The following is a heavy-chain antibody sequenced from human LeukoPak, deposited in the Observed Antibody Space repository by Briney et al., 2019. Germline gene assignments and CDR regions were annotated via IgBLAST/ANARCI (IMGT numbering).Heavy chain of an antibody. CDR1: AYSFTGYY. J-gene: IGHJ3*02. V-gene: IGHV1-2*02. Sequence: ASVKVSCKASAYSFTGYYMHWVRQAPGQGLEWMGWINPNSGGTNYAQKFQGRVTMTRDTSISTAYMELSRLRSDDTAVYYCARKALTTEAFDIWGQGTMVTVSS. CDR3: ARKALTTEAFDI. D-gene: IGHD4-17*01. CDR2: INPNSGGT.